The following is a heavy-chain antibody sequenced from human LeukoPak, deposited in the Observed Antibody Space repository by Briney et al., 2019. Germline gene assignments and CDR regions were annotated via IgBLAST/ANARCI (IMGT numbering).Heavy chain of an antibody. CDR1: GGSISSYY. D-gene: IGHD3-3*01. CDR2: IYTSGST. V-gene: IGHV4-4*07. Sequence: SETLSLTCTVSGGSISSYYWSWIRQPAGKGLEWIGRIYTSGSTNYNPSLKSRVTMSVDTSKNQFSLKLSSVTAADTAVYYCARDRGPYDTHNWFDPWGQGTLVTVSS. CDR3: ARDRGPYDTHNWFDP. J-gene: IGHJ5*02.